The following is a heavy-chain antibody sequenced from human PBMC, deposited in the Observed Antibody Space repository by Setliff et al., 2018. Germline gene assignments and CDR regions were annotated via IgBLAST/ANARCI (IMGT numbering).Heavy chain of an antibody. CDR3: VNHNPARWAENSTPLNY. V-gene: IGHV2-70*04. CDR2: IDWDDDK. J-gene: IGHJ4*02. Sequence: ESGPTLVNPTHTLTLTCALPGFSLRTTGLRVSWIRQPPGKALEWLARIDWDDDKFYSTSLKTRLTISRDNSKNTLSLQMHSLRAEDTAMYYCVNHNPARWAENSTPLNYWGQGTLVTVSS. CDR1: GFSLRTTGLR. D-gene: IGHD2-2*01.